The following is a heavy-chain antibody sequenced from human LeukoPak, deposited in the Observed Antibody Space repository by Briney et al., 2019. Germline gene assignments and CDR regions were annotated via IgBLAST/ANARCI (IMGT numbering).Heavy chain of an antibody. CDR3: ARGHTAVTRHFDF. J-gene: IGHJ4*02. CDR2: IKQEGSEK. Sequence: GGSLRLSCAASGFTFSSYWMSWVRQAPGKGLEWVANIKQEGSEKYYVDSVKGRFTISRDDAKNLLYLDMNSLRAEDTAVYYCARGHTAVTRHFDFWGQGTLVTVSS. CDR1: GFTFSSYW. D-gene: IGHD4-17*01. V-gene: IGHV3-7*01.